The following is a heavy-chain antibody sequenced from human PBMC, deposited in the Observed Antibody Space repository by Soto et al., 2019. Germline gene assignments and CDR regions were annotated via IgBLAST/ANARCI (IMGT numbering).Heavy chain of an antibody. CDR3: ARSDWFDP. Sequence: EVQLVESGGGLVQPGGSLRLSCVASGFTFSIYWMRWVRQVPGKGLVWVSRIKGDGSTTSYADSVKGRFTISRDNAKNTLYLQMNSLRAEDTAVYYCARSDWFDPWGQGTLVTVSS. J-gene: IGHJ5*02. CDR1: GFTFSIYW. V-gene: IGHV3-74*01. CDR2: IKGDGSTT.